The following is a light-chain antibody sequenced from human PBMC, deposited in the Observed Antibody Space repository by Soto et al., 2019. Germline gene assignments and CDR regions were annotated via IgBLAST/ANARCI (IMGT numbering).Light chain of an antibody. V-gene: IGKV2-28*01. J-gene: IGKJ2*01. Sequence: DIVMTQSPLSLPVTPGEPASISCRSSQSLLHSNGYNYLDWYLQKPGQSPQLLIYLGSNRASGVPDRFSGSGSGTDFTLKISRVEAEDVEVYYCMQALQTRNTFGQGTKLEIK. CDR3: MQALQTRNT. CDR1: QSLLHSNGYNY. CDR2: LGS.